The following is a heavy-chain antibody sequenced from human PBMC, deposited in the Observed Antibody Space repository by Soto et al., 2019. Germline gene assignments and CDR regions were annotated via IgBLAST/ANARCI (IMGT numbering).Heavy chain of an antibody. V-gene: IGHV5-51*01. Sequence: GESLKISCKGSGYSFTSYWIGWVRQMPGKGLEWMGIIYPGDSDTRYSPSFQGQVTISADKSISTAYLQWSSLKASDTAMYYCARHLTAEEANGYDSDYMDVWGKGTTVTVSS. CDR3: ARHLTAEEANGYDSDYMDV. CDR1: GYSFTSYW. J-gene: IGHJ6*03. D-gene: IGHD5-12*01. CDR2: IYPGDSDT.